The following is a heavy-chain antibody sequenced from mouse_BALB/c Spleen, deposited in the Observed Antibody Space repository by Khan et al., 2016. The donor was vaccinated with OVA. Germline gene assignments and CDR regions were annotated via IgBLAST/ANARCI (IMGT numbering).Heavy chain of an antibody. J-gene: IGHJ1*01. Sequence: QIQLVQSGPELKKPGETVRISCKASGYTFTTAGMQWVQKMPGKGLKWIGWINTHSGVPKYAEDFKGRFAFSLETSASTAYLQISNLKNEDTATYFCARSYRYYWYFDVWAQGPRSPSPQ. CDR1: GYTFTTAG. CDR3: ARSYRYYWYFDV. V-gene: IGHV9-4*02. CDR2: INTHSGVP. D-gene: IGHD2-14*01.